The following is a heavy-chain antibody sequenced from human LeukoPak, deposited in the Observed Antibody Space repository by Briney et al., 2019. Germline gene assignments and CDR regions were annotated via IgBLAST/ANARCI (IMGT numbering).Heavy chain of an antibody. V-gene: IGHV3-7*01. CDR3: ARVYEGGSYYYRFDY. Sequence: GGSLRLSCTASGFTFSSYWMTWVRQAPGKGLEWVANIKQDGSEKYYVDSVKGRFTISRDNAKNSLYLQMNSLRAEDTAVYYCARVYEGGSYYYRFDYWGQGTLVTVSS. D-gene: IGHD1-26*01. CDR1: GFTFSSYW. CDR2: IKQDGSEK. J-gene: IGHJ4*02.